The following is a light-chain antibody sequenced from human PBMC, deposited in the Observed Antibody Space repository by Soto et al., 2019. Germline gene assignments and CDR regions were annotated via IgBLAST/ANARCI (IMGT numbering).Light chain of an antibody. CDR1: QSVSTI. V-gene: IGKV3-15*01. Sequence: ELVMTHSPATLSVSTVEITTLSGRASQSVSTILAWYQQKPGQGPRLIIYGEYSRATGIQDRFSGSGSAKEFTLTIRSMQYEDFEVYFCKQYNRWHIKFGKGHKG. CDR2: GEY. J-gene: IGKJ1*01. CDR3: KQYNRWHIK.